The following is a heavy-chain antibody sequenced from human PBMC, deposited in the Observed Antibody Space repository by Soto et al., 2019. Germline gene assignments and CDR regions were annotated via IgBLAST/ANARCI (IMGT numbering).Heavy chain of an antibody. CDR3: ARDQGVRRGYCSGGSCYPEGYSYYYYMDV. D-gene: IGHD2-15*01. V-gene: IGHV1-69*08. CDR1: GGTFSSYT. Sequence: QVQLVQSGAEVKKPGSSVKVSCKASGGTFSSYTISWVRQAPGQGLEWMGRIIPILGIANYAQKFQGRVTITADKSTSTAYMELSSLRSEDTAVYYCARDQGVRRGYCSGGSCYPEGYSYYYYMDVWGKGTTVTVSS. J-gene: IGHJ6*03. CDR2: IIPILGIA.